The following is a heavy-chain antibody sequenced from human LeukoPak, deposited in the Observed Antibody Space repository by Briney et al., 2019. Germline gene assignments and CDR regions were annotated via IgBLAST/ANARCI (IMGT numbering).Heavy chain of an antibody. CDR3: ARAYYDILTGYPEVDY. CDR1: GFTFSSYW. Sequence: PGRSLRLSCAASGFTFSSYWMHWVRQAPGKGLVWVSRINSDGSSTNYADSVKGRFTISRDNAKNTLYLQMNSLRAEDTAVYYCARAYYDILTGYPEVDYWGQGTLVTVSS. CDR2: INSDGSST. J-gene: IGHJ4*02. V-gene: IGHV3-74*01. D-gene: IGHD3-9*01.